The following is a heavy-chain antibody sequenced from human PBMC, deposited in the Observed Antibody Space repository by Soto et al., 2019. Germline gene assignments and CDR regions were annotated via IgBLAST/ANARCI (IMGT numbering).Heavy chain of an antibody. CDR1: GFTFSGYA. Sequence: QSGGSLRLSCAASGFTFSGYAMSWVRQAPGKGLEWVSAISGSGGSTYYADSVKGRFTISRDNSKNTLYLQMNSLRAEDTAVYYCAKDIESQLWAGYWFDPWGQGTLVTVSS. CDR3: AKDIESQLWAGYWFDP. D-gene: IGHD5-18*01. J-gene: IGHJ5*02. V-gene: IGHV3-23*01. CDR2: ISGSGGST.